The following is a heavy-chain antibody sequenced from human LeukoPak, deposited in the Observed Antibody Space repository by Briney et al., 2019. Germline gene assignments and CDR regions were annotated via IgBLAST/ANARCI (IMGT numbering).Heavy chain of an antibody. J-gene: IGHJ6*03. CDR1: GYTFTSYG. V-gene: IGHV1-18*01. CDR3: ARGVLLWFGELYNYYYYMDV. Sequence: ASVTVSCKASGYTFTSYGISWVRQAPGQGLEWMGWISAYNGNTNYAQKLQGRVTMTTDTSTSTAYMELRSLRSDDTAVYYCARGVLLWFGELYNYYYYMDVWGKGTTVTISS. D-gene: IGHD3-10*01. CDR2: ISAYNGNT.